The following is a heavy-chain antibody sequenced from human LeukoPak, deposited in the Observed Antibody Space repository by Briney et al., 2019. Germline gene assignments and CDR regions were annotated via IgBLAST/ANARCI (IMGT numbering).Heavy chain of an antibody. CDR1: GGSFSGYY. CDR3: ARDARRLSNYYYYGMDV. Sequence: SETLSLTCAVYGGSFSGYYWSWIRQPPGKGLEWIGEINHSGSTNYNPSLKSRVTISVDTSKNQFSLKLSSVTAADTAVYYCARDARRLSNYYYYGMDVWGQGTTVTVSS. D-gene: IGHD3-16*02. V-gene: IGHV4-34*01. CDR2: INHSGST. J-gene: IGHJ6*02.